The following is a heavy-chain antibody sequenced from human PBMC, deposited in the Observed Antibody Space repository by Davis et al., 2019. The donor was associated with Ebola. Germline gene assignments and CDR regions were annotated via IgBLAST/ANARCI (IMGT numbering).Heavy chain of an antibody. CDR2: IIPIFGTA. D-gene: IGHD6-13*01. J-gene: IGHJ4*02. CDR1: GYTFTGYY. V-gene: IGHV1-69*13. Sequence: SVKVSCKASGYTFTGYYMHWVRQAPGQGLEWMGGIIPIFGTANYAQKFQGRVTITADESTSTAYMELSSLRSEDTAVYYCAREGIAAADKTFDYWGQGTLVTVSS. CDR3: AREGIAAADKTFDY.